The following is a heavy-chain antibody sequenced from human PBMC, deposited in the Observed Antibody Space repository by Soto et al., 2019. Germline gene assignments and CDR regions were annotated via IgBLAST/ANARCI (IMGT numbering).Heavy chain of an antibody. Sequence: PVGSLRLSCAASGFTFSSYGMHWVRQAPGKGLEWVAVIWYDGSNKYYADSVKGRFTISRDNSKNTLYLQMNSLRAEDTAVYYCARDQGGIAARYYFDYWGQGTLVTVSX. CDR2: IWYDGSNK. D-gene: IGHD6-6*01. CDR1: GFTFSSYG. J-gene: IGHJ4*02. V-gene: IGHV3-33*01. CDR3: ARDQGGIAARYYFDY.